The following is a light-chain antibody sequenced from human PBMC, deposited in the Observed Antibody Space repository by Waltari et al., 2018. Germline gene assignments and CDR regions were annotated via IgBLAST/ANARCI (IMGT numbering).Light chain of an antibody. V-gene: IGLV4-69*01. CDR2: VTSGGSH. J-gene: IGLJ3*02. Sequence: QQGQGPRYLRKVTSGGSHNKGYAIPDRFSGSSSGPDRYLTISSLQSDDEADYYCQTGGHGTLVFGGGTKLTVL. CDR3: QTGGHGTLV.